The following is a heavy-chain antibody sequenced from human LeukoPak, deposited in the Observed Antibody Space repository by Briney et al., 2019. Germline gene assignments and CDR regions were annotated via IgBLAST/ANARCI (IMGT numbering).Heavy chain of an antibody. CDR3: ARGRNYYGSGSYRT. Sequence: EASVTVSCTASGGTFSSYAISWVRQAPGQGLEWMGGIIPIFGTANYAQKFQGRVTITADESTSTAYMELSSLRSEDTAVYYCARGRNYYGSGSYRTWGQGTLVTVSS. V-gene: IGHV1-69*13. D-gene: IGHD3-10*01. J-gene: IGHJ5*02. CDR1: GGTFSSYA. CDR2: IIPIFGTA.